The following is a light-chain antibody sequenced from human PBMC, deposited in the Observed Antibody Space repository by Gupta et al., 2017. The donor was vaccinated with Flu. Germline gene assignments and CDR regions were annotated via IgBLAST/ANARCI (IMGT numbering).Light chain of an antibody. Sequence: EIVLTQSPATLSLSPGERATLSCRASQSVSSYLAWYQQKPGQAPRLIIYDASNRATGIPARFSGSGYGKDFTLTSSRREHEDFAVYYWQQRSNLKTFGQGTKVEIK. CDR3: QQRSNLKT. J-gene: IGKJ1*01. V-gene: IGKV3-11*01. CDR1: QSVSSY. CDR2: DAS.